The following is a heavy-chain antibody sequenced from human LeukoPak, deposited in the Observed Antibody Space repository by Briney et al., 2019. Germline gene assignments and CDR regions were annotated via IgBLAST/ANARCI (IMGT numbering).Heavy chain of an antibody. CDR2: IYYSGST. Sequence: GSLRLSCAASEFTFSRYDMHWIRQPPGKGLEWIGYIYYSGSTNYNPSLKSRVTISVDTSKNQFSLKLSSVTAADTAVYYCAGQWASYFDYWGQGTLVTVSS. V-gene: IGHV4-59*01. J-gene: IGHJ4*02. CDR1: EFTFSRYD. D-gene: IGHD1-26*01. CDR3: AGQWASYFDY.